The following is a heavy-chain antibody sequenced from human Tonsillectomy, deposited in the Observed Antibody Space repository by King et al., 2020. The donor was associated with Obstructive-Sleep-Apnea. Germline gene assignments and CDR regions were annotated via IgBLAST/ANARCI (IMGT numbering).Heavy chain of an antibody. CDR3: ARDLREWELLLVTDY. V-gene: IGHV1-2*02. D-gene: IGHD1-26*01. CDR2: INPNSGGT. J-gene: IGHJ4*02. CDR1: GYTFTGYY. Sequence: QLVQSGAEVKKPGASVKVSCKASGYTFTGYYMHWVRQAPGQGLEWMGWINPNSGGTNYAQNFQGRVTMTRDTSISTAYMELYSLRSDDTAVYYCARDLREWELLLVTDYWGQGTLVTVSS.